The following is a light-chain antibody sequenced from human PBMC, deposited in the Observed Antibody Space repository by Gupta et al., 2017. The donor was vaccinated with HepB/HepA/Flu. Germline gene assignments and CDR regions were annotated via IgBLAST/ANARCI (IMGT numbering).Light chain of an antibody. CDR2: EVS. V-gene: IGLV2-23*02. Sequence: QSALTQPASVSGSPGQSLPISCTGTSSDVGSYNLVSWYQQHPGKAPKLMIYEVSKRPSGVSNRFSGSKSGNTASLTISGLQAEDEADYYCCSYAGSSTPVVFGGGTKLTVL. CDR1: SSDVGSYNL. CDR3: CSYAGSSTPVV. J-gene: IGLJ2*01.